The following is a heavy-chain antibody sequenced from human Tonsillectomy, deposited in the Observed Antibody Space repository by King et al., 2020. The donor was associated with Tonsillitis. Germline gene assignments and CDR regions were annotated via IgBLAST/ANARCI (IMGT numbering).Heavy chain of an antibody. CDR3: ARTYYEYLWGNYQEGYFDY. Sequence: QLQESGPGLVKPSETLSLTCTVSGGSISSRCYYWGWIRQPPGKGLEWIGSIYYSGSTYYNPSLKSRVTISVDTSKNQFSLKLYSVTAADTAVYCCARTYYEYLWGNYQEGYFDYWGQGTLVTVSS. CDR1: GGSISSRCYY. V-gene: IGHV4-39*01. D-gene: IGHD3-16*02. J-gene: IGHJ4*02. CDR2: IYYSGST.